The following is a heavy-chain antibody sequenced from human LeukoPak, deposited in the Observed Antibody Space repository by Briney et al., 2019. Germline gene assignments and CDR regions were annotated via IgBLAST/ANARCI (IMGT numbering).Heavy chain of an antibody. V-gene: IGHV3-7*05. Sequence: PGGSLRLSCAASGFTFSSNWMSWVRQAPGKGLEWVASIKEDGGAAYYVDSVRGRFAISRDNAKNSLYLQMDSLRVDDTAVYYCARVANWDLDYWGQGTLVTVSS. CDR1: GFTFSSNW. CDR2: IKEDGGAA. D-gene: IGHD1-1*01. CDR3: ARVANWDLDY. J-gene: IGHJ4*02.